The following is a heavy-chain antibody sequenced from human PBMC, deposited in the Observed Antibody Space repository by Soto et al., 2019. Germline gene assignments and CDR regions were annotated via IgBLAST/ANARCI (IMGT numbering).Heavy chain of an antibody. Sequence: PGESPKISCKGSGYSFTSYWISWVRQMPGKGLEWMGRIDPSDSYTNYSPSFQGHVTISADKSISTAYLQWSSLKASDTAMYYCARLAMWSRYSTGGFDYWGQGTLVTVSS. V-gene: IGHV5-10-1*01. CDR1: GYSFTSYW. D-gene: IGHD6-19*01. CDR2: IDPSDSYT. CDR3: ARLAMWSRYSTGGFDY. J-gene: IGHJ4*02.